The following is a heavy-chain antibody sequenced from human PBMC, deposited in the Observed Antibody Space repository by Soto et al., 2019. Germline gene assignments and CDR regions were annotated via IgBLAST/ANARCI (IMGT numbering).Heavy chain of an antibody. D-gene: IGHD1-26*01. J-gene: IGHJ4*02. CDR1: VGTVSSYG. CDR2: IWYDGSNK. Sequence: GAAVRLSCAGRVGTVSSYGWQWDRQAPGKGLEWVAVIWYDGSNKYYADSVKGRFTISRDNSKNTLYLQMNSLRAEDTAVYYCAKDPEGATPGPFDYWGQGTLVSRLL. CDR3: AKDPEGATPGPFDY. V-gene: IGHV3-30*02.